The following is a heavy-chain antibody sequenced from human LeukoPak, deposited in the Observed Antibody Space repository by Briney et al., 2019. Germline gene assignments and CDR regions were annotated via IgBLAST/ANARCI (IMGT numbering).Heavy chain of an antibody. D-gene: IGHD4-23*01. CDR1: GSTFDDYA. CDR3: AKAYGGGNYYYYGMDV. J-gene: IGHJ6*02. CDR2: ISWNSGSI. V-gene: IGHV3-9*01. Sequence: GGSLRLSCAASGSTFDDYAMHWVRQAPGKGLEWVSGISWNSGSIGYADSVKGRFTISRDNAKNSLYLQMNSLRAEDTALYYCAKAYGGGNYYYYGMDVWGQGTTVTVSS.